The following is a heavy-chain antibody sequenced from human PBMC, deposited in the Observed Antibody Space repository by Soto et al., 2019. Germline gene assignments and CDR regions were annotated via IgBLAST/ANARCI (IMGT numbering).Heavy chain of an antibody. CDR3: AKGAWLDY. J-gene: IGHJ4*02. CDR2: VSGRDGST. CDR1: GFPFTTFD. D-gene: IGHD5-12*01. V-gene: IGHV3-23*01. Sequence: EVQLLESGGGFVQPGASLRLSCAASGFPFTTFDMSWARQAPGKGLEWVSVVSGRDGSTSYADSLKGRFTISKDSSKNTLYLQLNSLRAEDTALYYCAKGAWLDYWGQGTLVTVSS.